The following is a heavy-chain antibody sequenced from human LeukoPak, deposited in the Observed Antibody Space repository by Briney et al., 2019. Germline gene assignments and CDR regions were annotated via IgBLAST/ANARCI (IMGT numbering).Heavy chain of an antibody. CDR2: ISSSSSTI. Sequence: GGSLRLSCAASGFTFSSYSMNWVRQAPGKGLEWVSYISSSSSTIYYAGSVKGRFTISRDNAKNSLYLQMSNLRAEDTAVYYCAKGGDDYYYYFYYGMDVWGQGTTVTVSS. J-gene: IGHJ6*02. CDR3: AKGGDDYYYYFYYGMDV. D-gene: IGHD1-26*01. CDR1: GFTFSSYS. V-gene: IGHV3-48*01.